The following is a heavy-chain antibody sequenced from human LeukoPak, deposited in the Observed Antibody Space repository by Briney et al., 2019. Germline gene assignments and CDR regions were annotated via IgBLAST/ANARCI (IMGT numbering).Heavy chain of an antibody. CDR2: INHSGST. CDR1: GGSFSGYY. CDR3: ARVVAVAGDDY. D-gene: IGHD6-19*01. J-gene: IGHJ4*02. Sequence: TSETLSLTCAVYGGSFSGYYWSWIRQPPGKGLEWIGEINHSGSTNYNPSLKSRVTISVDTSKNQFSLKLSSVTAADTAVYYCARVVAVAGDDYWGRGTLVTVSS. V-gene: IGHV4-34*01.